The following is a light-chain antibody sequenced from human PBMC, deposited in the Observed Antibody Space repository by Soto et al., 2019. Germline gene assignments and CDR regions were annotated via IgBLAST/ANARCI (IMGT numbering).Light chain of an antibody. J-gene: IGKJ4*01. CDR1: QDISTY. CDR3: QNYFSAPLT. Sequence: DIQKTPSPSPLSASVGASVTITCPASQDISTYLAWYQQRSGKAPKLLIYAASTLQTGVPSRFSGSGSGTDFSLTISSLQPEDVATYYCQNYFSAPLTFGGGTKV. CDR2: AAS. V-gene: IGKV1-27*01.